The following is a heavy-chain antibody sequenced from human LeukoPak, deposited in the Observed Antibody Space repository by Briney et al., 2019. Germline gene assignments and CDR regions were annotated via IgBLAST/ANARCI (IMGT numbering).Heavy chain of an antibody. D-gene: IGHD3-22*01. V-gene: IGHV4-31*02. Sequence: NGSTYYNPSLKSRVTISVDTSKNQFSQKLSSLTAADTAVYYCASPRRGAYYDSSGYYPLAYWGQGTLVTVSS. CDR3: ASPRRGAYYDSSGYYPLAY. J-gene: IGHJ4*02. CDR2: NGST.